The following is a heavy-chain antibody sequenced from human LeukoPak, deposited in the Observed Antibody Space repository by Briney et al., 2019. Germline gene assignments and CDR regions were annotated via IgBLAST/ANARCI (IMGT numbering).Heavy chain of an antibody. CDR3: ARELWFVNAPGSWLDP. J-gene: IGHJ5*02. CDR2: IFHSGHS. Sequence: PSETLSLTCAVSGDSISSGDYSWSWIRQPSGKGLEWIGYIFHSGHSYYNPSLKSRVTISVDRSKNQFSLRLTSMTAADTAIYYCARELWFVNAPGSWLDPWGQGTQVTVSS. CDR1: GDSISSGDYS. D-gene: IGHD3-10*01. V-gene: IGHV4-30-2*01.